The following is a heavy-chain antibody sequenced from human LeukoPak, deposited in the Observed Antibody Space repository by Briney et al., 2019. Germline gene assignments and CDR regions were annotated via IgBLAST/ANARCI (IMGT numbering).Heavy chain of an antibody. V-gene: IGHV4-39*07. CDR2: LHYSGST. CDR1: GASVSASGYF. Sequence: SETLSLTCTVSGASVSASGYFWGWIRQPPGKGLEWIGTLHYSGSTYYNTSLRSRVTISVDTSKNQFSLNLNSVTSADTAIYYCARDWDGAFDFNTFDIWGLGTMVTVSS. J-gene: IGHJ3*02. CDR3: ARDWDGAFDFNTFDI. D-gene: IGHD4/OR15-4a*01.